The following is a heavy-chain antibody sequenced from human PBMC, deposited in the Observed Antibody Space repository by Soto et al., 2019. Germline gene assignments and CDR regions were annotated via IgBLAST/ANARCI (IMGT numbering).Heavy chain of an antibody. Sequence: GGSLRLSCAASGFTFDDYAMHWVRQAPGKGLEWVSGISWNSGSIGYADSVKGRFTISRDNAKNSLYLQMNSLRAEDTALYYCARARSTSTIYYYYMDVWGKGTTVTVSS. D-gene: IGHD2-2*01. J-gene: IGHJ6*03. CDR2: ISWNSGSI. CDR1: GFTFDDYA. V-gene: IGHV3-9*01. CDR3: ARARSTSTIYYYYMDV.